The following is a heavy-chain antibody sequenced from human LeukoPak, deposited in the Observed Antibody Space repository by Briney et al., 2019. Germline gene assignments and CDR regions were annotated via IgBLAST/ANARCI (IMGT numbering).Heavy chain of an antibody. CDR2: ISSSRSNTI. D-gene: IGHD3-9*01. J-gene: IGHJ4*02. V-gene: IGHV3-48*02. CDR3: ARDFLTGYFDY. Sequence: AGGSLRLSCAASGFTFIIYEMNWVRQAPGKGLEWVSYISSSRSNTIYYADSVKGRFTISRDNVKNSLFLQMNSLSDEDTAVYYCARDFLTGYFDYWGQGTLVTVSS. CDR1: GFTFIIYE.